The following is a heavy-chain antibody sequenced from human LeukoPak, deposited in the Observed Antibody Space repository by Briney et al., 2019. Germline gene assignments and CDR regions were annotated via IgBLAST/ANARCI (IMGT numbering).Heavy chain of an antibody. Sequence: GESLKISRKGSGYRFTSYWIGWVRQMPGKGLEWMGIIYPGDSDTRYSPSFQGQVTISADKSISTAYLQWSSLKASDTGMYYCASTLVATSPAFDYWGQGTLVTVSS. J-gene: IGHJ4*02. D-gene: IGHD5-12*01. V-gene: IGHV5-51*01. CDR3: ASTLVATSPAFDY. CDR2: IYPGDSDT. CDR1: GYRFTSYW.